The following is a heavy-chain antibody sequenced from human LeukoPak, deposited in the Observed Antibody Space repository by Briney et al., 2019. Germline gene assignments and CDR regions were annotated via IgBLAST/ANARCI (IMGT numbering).Heavy chain of an antibody. V-gene: IGHV4-34*01. Sequence: SETLSLTCAVYGGSFSGYYWSWIRQPPGKGLEWIGEINHSGSTNYNPSLKSRVTISVDTSKNQFSLKLSSVTAADTAVYYCASTGIAVAGHYFDYWGQGTLVTVSS. CDR2: INHSGST. J-gene: IGHJ4*02. CDR1: GGSFSGYY. CDR3: ASTGIAVAGHYFDY. D-gene: IGHD6-19*01.